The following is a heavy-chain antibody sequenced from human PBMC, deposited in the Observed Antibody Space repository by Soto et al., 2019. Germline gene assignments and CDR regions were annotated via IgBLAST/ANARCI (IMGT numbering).Heavy chain of an antibody. D-gene: IGHD2-21*01. V-gene: IGHV3-33*01. CDR2: IWYDGSNK. CDR1: GFTFSSYG. CDR3: ASDYGGDTAY. J-gene: IGHJ4*02. Sequence: SGGSLRLSCASSGFTFSSYGMHWVRQAPGKGLEWVAVIWYDGSNKYYADSVKGRFTISRDNSKNTLYLQMNSLRAEDTAVYYCASDYGGDTAYWGQGTLVTVSS.